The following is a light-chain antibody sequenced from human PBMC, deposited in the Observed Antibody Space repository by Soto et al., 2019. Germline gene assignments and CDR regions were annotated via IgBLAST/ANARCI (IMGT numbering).Light chain of an antibody. Sequence: ETVLTQSPCTLSVSPGERATLSCRASQSVSSNYLAWYQHIPGQAPRLLIYGASTRATGIPDRFSGSGSGTDFTLTISRLEPEDFAVYYCQQFDRSLPSWTFGQGTKVE. CDR1: QSVSSNY. J-gene: IGKJ1*01. V-gene: IGKV3-20*01. CDR3: QQFDRSLPSWT. CDR2: GAS.